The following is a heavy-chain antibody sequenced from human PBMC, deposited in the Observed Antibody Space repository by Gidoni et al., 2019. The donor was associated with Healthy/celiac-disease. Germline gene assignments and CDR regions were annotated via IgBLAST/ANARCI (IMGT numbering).Heavy chain of an antibody. Sequence: EVQLVQSGVEVKKHGESLKISCKGSGYSFTSYWIGWVRQMPGKGLEWMGIIYPGDSDTRYSPSFQGQVTISADKSISTAYLQWSSLKASDTAMYYCARSLQDDILTGAFDIWGQGTMVTVSS. CDR1: GYSFTSYW. CDR2: IYPGDSDT. V-gene: IGHV5-51*01. J-gene: IGHJ3*02. CDR3: ARSLQDDILTGAFDI. D-gene: IGHD3-9*01.